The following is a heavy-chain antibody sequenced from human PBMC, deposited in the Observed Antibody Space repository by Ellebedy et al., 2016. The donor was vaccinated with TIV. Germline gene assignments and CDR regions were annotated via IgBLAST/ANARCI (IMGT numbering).Heavy chain of an antibody. CDR2: ISWNSGSI. CDR3: AKDMGRGGYTRVFDY. Sequence: SLKISCAASGFTFDDYAMHWVRQAPGKGLEWVSGISWNSGSIGYADSVKGRFTISRDNAKNSLYLQMNSLRAEDTALYYCAKDMGRGGYTRVFDYWGQGTLVTVSS. V-gene: IGHV3-9*01. J-gene: IGHJ4*02. D-gene: IGHD5-18*01. CDR1: GFTFDDYA.